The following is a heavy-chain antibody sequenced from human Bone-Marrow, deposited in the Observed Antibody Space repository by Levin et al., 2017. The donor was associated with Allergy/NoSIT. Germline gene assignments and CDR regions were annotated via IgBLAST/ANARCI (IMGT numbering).Heavy chain of an antibody. J-gene: IGHJ4*02. CDR1: GFSLSTSGVG. CDR2: IYWDDDK. CDR3: ARGSSGYYSFDY. D-gene: IGHD3-22*01. Sequence: SGPTLVKPPQTLTLTCTFSGFSLSTSGVGVGWIRQPPGKALEWLALIYWDDDKRYSPSLKSRLTITKDTSKNQVVLTLTNMDPVDTATYYFARGSSGYYSFDYWGQGTLVTVSS. V-gene: IGHV2-5*02.